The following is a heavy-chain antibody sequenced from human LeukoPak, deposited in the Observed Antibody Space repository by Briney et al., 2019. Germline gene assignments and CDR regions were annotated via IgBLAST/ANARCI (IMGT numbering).Heavy chain of an antibody. CDR2: NSGSGGST. CDR1: VFTFSSYA. V-gene: IGHV3-23*01. D-gene: IGHD5-12*01. Sequence: GGALILSFSAPVFTFSSYAMSRVRQAPGKGLEWVPANSGSGGSTYYAVSVKGRFTISRGNSKNTLYLQMNSLSAEDTAVYYCATGRGYSGYATDYWGQGTLVTVSS. J-gene: IGHJ4*02. CDR3: ATGRGYSGYATDY.